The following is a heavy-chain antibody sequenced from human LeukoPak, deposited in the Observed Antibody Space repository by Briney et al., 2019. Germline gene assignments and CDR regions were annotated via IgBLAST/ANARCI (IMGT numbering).Heavy chain of an antibody. D-gene: IGHD4-17*01. CDR1: GGSISSYY. Sequence: PSETLSLTCTVSGGSISSYYWSWIRQPPGKGLEWIGYIYYSGSTNYNPSLKSRVTISVDTSKNQFSLKLSSVTAADTAVYYCARSYGDYVPYYYGMDVWGQGTTVTVSS. V-gene: IGHV4-59*08. CDR3: ARSYGDYVPYYYGMDV. CDR2: IYYSGST. J-gene: IGHJ6*02.